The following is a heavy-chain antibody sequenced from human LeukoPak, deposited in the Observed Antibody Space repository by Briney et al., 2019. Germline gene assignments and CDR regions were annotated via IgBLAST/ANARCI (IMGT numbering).Heavy chain of an antibody. V-gene: IGHV4-38-2*02. CDR3: ARTTGDCTNGVCYGGLDY. J-gene: IGHJ4*02. CDR1: GYSISSGYY. CDR2: IYYSGST. Sequence: SETLSLTCTVSGYSISSGYYRGWIRQPPGKGLEWIGSIYYSGSTYYNPSLKSRVTISVDTSKNQFSLKLSSVTAADTAVYYCARTTGDCTNGVCYGGLDYWGQGTLVTVSS. D-gene: IGHD2-8*01.